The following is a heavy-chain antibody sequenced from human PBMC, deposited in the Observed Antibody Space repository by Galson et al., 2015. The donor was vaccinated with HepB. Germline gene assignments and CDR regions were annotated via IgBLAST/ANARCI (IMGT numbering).Heavy chain of an antibody. CDR3: AKEAGGSGWFYFDY. D-gene: IGHD6-19*01. CDR1: GFTFSSYG. CDR2: ISNAGSNK. Sequence: SLRLSCAASGFTFSSYGMHWVRQAPGKGLEWVAFISNAGSNKYYGDSVKGRFTISRDNSKNTLQMNSLRTEDSAVYYCAKEAGGSGWFYFDYWGQGALVTVSS. V-gene: IGHV3-30*18. J-gene: IGHJ4*02.